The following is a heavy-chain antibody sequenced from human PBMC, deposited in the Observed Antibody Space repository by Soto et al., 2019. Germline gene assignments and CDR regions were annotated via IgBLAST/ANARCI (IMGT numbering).Heavy chain of an antibody. CDR2: IYYSGST. Sequence: QVQLQESGPGLVKPSQTLSLTCTVSGGSISSGDYYWSWIRQPPGKGLEWIGYIYYSGSTYYNPSLTSRVTLSVDTSKNQFSPKLSSVTAADTAVYYCARARGSSWYRYFDYWGQGTLVTVSS. CDR1: GGSISSGDYY. CDR3: ARARGSSWYRYFDY. D-gene: IGHD6-13*01. J-gene: IGHJ4*02. V-gene: IGHV4-30-4*01.